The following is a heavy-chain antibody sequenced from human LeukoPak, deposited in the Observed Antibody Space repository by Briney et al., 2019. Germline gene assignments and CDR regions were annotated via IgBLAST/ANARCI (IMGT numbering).Heavy chain of an antibody. D-gene: IGHD4-17*01. CDR2: IYYSGST. J-gene: IGHJ6*02. Sequence: PSETLSLTCTVSGGSISTYYWSWIRQPPGKGLEWIGYIYYSGSTNYNPSLKSRVTISVDTSKNQFSLKLSSVTAADTAVYYCARATVTTIAGWYYYYGMDVWGQGTTVTVSS. CDR3: ARATVTTIAGWYYYYGMDV. V-gene: IGHV4-59*01. CDR1: GGSISTYY.